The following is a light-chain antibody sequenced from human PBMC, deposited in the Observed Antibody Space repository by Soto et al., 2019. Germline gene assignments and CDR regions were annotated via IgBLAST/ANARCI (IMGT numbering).Light chain of an antibody. J-gene: IGKJ1*01. CDR3: QQSYSRVT. Sequence: IQMTHSPSAPSATVLARVTISFRASQSISSYLNWYQQKPGKAPKLLIYAASRLQSGVPSRFSGSRSGTDFTLTISSLQPEDFATYYCQQSYSRVTFGQGTKVDI. CDR2: AAS. CDR1: QSISSY. V-gene: IGKV1-39*01.